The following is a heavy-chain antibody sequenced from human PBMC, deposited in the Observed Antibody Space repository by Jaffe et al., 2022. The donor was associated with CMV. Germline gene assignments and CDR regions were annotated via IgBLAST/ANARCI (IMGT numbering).Heavy chain of an antibody. Sequence: QLQLQESGPGLVKPSETLSLTCTVSGGSISSSSYYWGWIRQPPGKGLEWIGSIYYSGSTYYNPSLKSRVTISVDTSKNQFSLKLSSVTAADTAVYYCATTKGYYYDSSGYYRFPDFDYWGQGTLVTVSS. CDR1: GGSISSSSYY. CDR2: IYYSGST. J-gene: IGHJ4*02. CDR3: ATTKGYYYDSSGYYRFPDFDY. V-gene: IGHV4-39*01. D-gene: IGHD3-22*01.